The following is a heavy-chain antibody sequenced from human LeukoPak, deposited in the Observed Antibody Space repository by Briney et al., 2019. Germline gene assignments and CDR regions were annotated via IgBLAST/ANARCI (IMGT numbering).Heavy chain of an antibody. Sequence: SETLSLTCTVSDDSISNSSYFWGWIRQPPGKGLEWIGSMYSSGSTYYNPSLKSRVTTSVDTSKNHFSLKLSSVTAAGTAVYYGARGRRDIIRGVRFVYYYYRDVWGKGTTVTVSS. CDR3: ARGRRDIIRGVRFVYYYYRDV. D-gene: IGHD3-10*01. CDR1: DDSISNSSYF. V-gene: IGHV4-39*07. CDR2: MYSSGST. J-gene: IGHJ6*03.